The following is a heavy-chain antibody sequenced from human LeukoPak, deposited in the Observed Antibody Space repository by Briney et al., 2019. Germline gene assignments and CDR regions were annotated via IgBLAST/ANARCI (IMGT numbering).Heavy chain of an antibody. CDR2: IKQDGSEK. V-gene: IGHV3-7*01. CDR3: ARDLYHLTGEASYYFDY. CDR1: GFTFSSYW. Sequence: GGSLRLSCAASGFTFSSYWMSWVRQAPGKGLEWVANIKQDGSEKYYVDSVKGRFTISRDNAKNSLYLQMNSLRAEDTAVYYCARDLYHLTGEASYYFDYWGQGTLVTVSS. D-gene: IGHD1-20*01. J-gene: IGHJ4*02.